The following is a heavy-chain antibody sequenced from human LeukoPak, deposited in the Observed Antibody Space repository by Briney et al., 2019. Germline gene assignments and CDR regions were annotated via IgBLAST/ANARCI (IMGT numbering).Heavy chain of an antibody. V-gene: IGHV5-51*01. CDR2: IYLGDSDT. D-gene: IGHD3-9*01. J-gene: IGHJ6*02. CDR1: GYNFPTYW. Sequence: GESLQISCQGSGYNFPTYWIGWVRQMPGKGLEWMGIIYLGDSDTTYSPSFQGQVTISADKSISTAYLQWSSLKASDTAMYYCARHYGDYDILTGSYPYVMDVWGQGTTVTVSS. CDR3: ARHYGDYDILTGSYPYVMDV.